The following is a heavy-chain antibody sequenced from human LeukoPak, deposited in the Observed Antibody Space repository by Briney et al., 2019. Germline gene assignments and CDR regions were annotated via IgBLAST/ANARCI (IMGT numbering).Heavy chain of an antibody. V-gene: IGHV1-3*01. CDR1: GYTFTSYA. D-gene: IGHD6-19*01. Sequence: ASVKVSCKASGYTFTSYAMHWVRQAPGQRLEWMGLINAANGNTRYSQTFQDRVTITRDTSASTAYMELSSLRSEDTAVYYCARAYDSGCNYWGQGTLVTVSS. J-gene: IGHJ4*02. CDR2: INAANGNT. CDR3: ARAYDSGCNY.